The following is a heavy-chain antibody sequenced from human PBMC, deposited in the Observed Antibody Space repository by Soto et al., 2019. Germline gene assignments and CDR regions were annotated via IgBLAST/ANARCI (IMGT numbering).Heavy chain of an antibody. CDR2: MNPNSGNT. Sequence: QVQLVQSGAEVKKPGASVKVSCKASGYTSTSYDINWVRQATGQGLEWMGWMNPNSGNTGYAQKCQGSVNMTRNTSICTAYMRLSSLRSEHTAVYYCASAARNCDFWCGYSFDIWGQWTMVSVSS. J-gene: IGHJ3*02. D-gene: IGHD3-3*01. CDR1: GYTSTSYD. V-gene: IGHV1-8*01. CDR3: ASAARNCDFWCGYSFDI.